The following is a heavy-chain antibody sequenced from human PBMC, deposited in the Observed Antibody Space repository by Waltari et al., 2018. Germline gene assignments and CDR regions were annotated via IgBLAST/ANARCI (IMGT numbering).Heavy chain of an antibody. CDR2: IYPDDSDI. CDR1: GYSFTSYW. D-gene: IGHD1-20*01. Sequence: EVQLVQSGAEVKKPGESLKISCKGSGYSFTSYWNGWVRQMPGKGLEWMGIIYPDDSDIRYSPSFQGQVTISADKSISTAYLQWSSLKASDTAMYYCARRGITGTITLGYHYYGMDVWGQGTTVTVSS. CDR3: ARRGITGTITLGYHYYGMDV. V-gene: IGHV5-51*03. J-gene: IGHJ6*02.